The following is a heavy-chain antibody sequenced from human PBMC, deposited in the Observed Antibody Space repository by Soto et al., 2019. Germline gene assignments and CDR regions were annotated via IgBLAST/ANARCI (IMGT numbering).Heavy chain of an antibody. CDR2: MNPNSGNT. V-gene: IGHV1-8*01. J-gene: IGHJ5*02. D-gene: IGHD6-13*01. CDR1: GYTFTSYD. Sequence: ASVKVSCRASGYTFTSYDINWVRQSTAQGREWMGLMNPNSGNTCYAQKFQGRVTRTGNTSISTAYMELSSLRSEETAVYYSARGRAVKTYSRSWQYNWFDPWGQGTLVADYS. CDR3: ARGRAVKTYSRSWQYNWFDP.